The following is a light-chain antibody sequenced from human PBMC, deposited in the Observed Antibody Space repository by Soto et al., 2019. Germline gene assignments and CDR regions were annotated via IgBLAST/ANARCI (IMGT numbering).Light chain of an antibody. V-gene: IGKV3-20*01. CDR1: QSVSSSS. CDR3: QQYCGSPLT. Sequence: EIVLTQSPGTLSLSPGESATLSCRASQSVSSSSLAWYQQKPGQAPRLLFFGVSNRAAGVPDRFGGSGSGTDFTLTISRLEPEDFAVYYCQQYCGSPLTCGGGTKVHIK. CDR2: GVS. J-gene: IGKJ4*01.